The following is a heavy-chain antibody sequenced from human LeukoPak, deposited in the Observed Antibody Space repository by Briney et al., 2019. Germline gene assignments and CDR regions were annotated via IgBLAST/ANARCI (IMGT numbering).Heavy chain of an antibody. CDR2: IYTSGST. D-gene: IGHD3-22*01. Sequence: PSETLSLTCTVSGGSISSYYWSWIRQPAGKGLEWIGRIYTSGSTNYNPSLKSRVTMSVDTSKNQFSLKLSSVTAADTAVYYCARVDDRGHYYDSSGPRKLFDYWGQGTLVTVSS. CDR3: ARVDDRGHYYDSSGPRKLFDY. CDR1: GGSISSYY. J-gene: IGHJ4*02. V-gene: IGHV4-4*07.